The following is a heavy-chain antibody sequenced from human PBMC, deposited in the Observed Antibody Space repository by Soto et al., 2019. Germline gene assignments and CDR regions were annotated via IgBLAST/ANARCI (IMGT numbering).Heavy chain of an antibody. CDR2: IQYNGYS. V-gene: IGHV4-59*08. J-gene: IGHJ6*02. CDR1: GGSITNYY. D-gene: IGHD3-10*01. Sequence: QVQLQESGPGLVKPSETLSLTCTVSGGSITNYYCSWFRQPPGKGLEWIVYIQYNGYSAYNLSLKRGVTISMDTSKTQFSLMLESVTATDTAVYYCARHGFGSLHGLVDVWGQGTTVIVSS. CDR3: ARHGFGSLHGLVDV.